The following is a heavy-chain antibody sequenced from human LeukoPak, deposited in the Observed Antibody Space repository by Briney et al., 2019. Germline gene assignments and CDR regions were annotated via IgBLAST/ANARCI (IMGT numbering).Heavy chain of an antibody. CDR2: INPNSGGT. V-gene: IGHV1-2*02. CDR1: GYTFTDYY. CDR3: ARGTRGSYSSIHD. D-gene: IGHD1-26*01. Sequence: ASVKVSCKASGYTFTDYYIHWVRQAPGQGLGWVGWINPNSGGTDSAQKLQGRVTMTRDTSISATYMELRTLTSDDTAVYYCARGTRGSYSSIHDWGQGTLVTVSS. J-gene: IGHJ4*02.